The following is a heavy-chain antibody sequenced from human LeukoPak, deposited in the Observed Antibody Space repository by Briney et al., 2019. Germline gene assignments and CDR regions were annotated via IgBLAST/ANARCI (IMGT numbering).Heavy chain of an antibody. CDR3: AKGVVPAAIDAFDI. CDR2: IIPIFGTA. Sequence: SAKVSCKASGGTFSSYAISWVRQAPGQGLEWMGGIIPIFGTANYAQKFQGRVTITTDESTSTAYMELSSLRSEDTAVYYCAKGVVPAAIDAFDIWGQGTMVTVSS. D-gene: IGHD2-2*01. CDR1: GGTFSSYA. J-gene: IGHJ3*02. V-gene: IGHV1-69*05.